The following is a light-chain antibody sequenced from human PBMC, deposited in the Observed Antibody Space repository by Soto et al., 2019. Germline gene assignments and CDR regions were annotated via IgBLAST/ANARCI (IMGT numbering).Light chain of an antibody. Sequence: DIVMTQSPLSLPVIPGEPASISCWSSQSLLDSNGNNHLNWYLQKPGQSPQVLIYLGSNRASGVPDRFSGSGSGTDFTLKISGVEAEDVGVYYCMQALQTPLTFGQGTRLGIK. CDR2: LGS. V-gene: IGKV2-28*01. CDR3: MQALQTPLT. J-gene: IGKJ5*01. CDR1: QSLLDSNGNNH.